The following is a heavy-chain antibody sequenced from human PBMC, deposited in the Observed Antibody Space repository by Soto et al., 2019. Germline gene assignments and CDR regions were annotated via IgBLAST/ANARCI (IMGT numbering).Heavy chain of an antibody. V-gene: IGHV4-34*01. Sequence: SETLSLTCAVYGGSFSGYYWSWIRQPPGKGLEWIGEINHSGSTNYNPSLKSRVTISVDTSKNQFSLKLSSVTAADTAVYYCARKRYQLLSVGMDVWGQGTTVTVSS. CDR3: ARKRYQLLSVGMDV. J-gene: IGHJ6*02. CDR2: INHSGST. D-gene: IGHD2-2*01. CDR1: GGSFSGYY.